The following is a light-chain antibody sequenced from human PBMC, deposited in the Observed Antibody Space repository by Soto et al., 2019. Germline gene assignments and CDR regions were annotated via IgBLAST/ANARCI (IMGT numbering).Light chain of an antibody. Sequence: EIVMTQSPATLSVSLGEGATLSCRASQTISNTLAWYQVKPGQSPRLLIYDASTRATGIPDRFRGSGTGTDFVLTISRLQSEVFALYYCQQYNKRPHTFGQGTKVEVK. J-gene: IGKJ1*01. CDR2: DAS. CDR1: QTISNT. V-gene: IGKV3-15*01. CDR3: QQYNKRPHT.